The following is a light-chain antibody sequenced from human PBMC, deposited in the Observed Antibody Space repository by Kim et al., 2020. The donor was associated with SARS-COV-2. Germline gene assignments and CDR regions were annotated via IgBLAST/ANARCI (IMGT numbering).Light chain of an antibody. CDR3: QHSYTTPYT. CDR1: QTISSY. V-gene: IGKV1-39*01. J-gene: IGKJ2*01. Sequence: SASVGDRVTITCRASQTISSYLNWYQQKPGKAPKLLIYAASSLQSGVPLRFSGSGSGTDFTLTITSLQPEDFATYYCQHSYTTPYTFGQGTKLEI. CDR2: AAS.